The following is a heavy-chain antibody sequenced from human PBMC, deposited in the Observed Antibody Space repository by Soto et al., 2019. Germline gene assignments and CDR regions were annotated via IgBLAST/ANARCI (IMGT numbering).Heavy chain of an antibody. CDR1: GVTVSRNY. D-gene: IGHD3-9*01. Sequence: PGGSRRLSCAASGVTVSRNYMSWVRQAPGKGLEWVSVIYSGGSTYYADSVKGRFTISRDNSKNTLYLQMNSLRAEDTAVYYCARDQYYDILTGYYYYGMDFWGQGTTVTVSS. CDR2: IYSGGST. V-gene: IGHV3-66*01. CDR3: ARDQYYDILTGYYYYGMDF. J-gene: IGHJ6*02.